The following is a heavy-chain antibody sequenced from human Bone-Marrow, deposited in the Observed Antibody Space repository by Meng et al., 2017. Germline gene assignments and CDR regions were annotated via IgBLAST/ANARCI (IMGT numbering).Heavy chain of an antibody. V-gene: IGHV3-23*01. J-gene: IGHJ4*02. D-gene: IGHD3-16*01. CDR2: ISGSGGST. CDR3: AKGGLRFPSLDY. CDR1: GFTFSSYA. Sequence: GESLKISCAASGFTFSSYAMSWVRQAPGKGLEWVSAISGSGGSTYYADSVKGRFTISRDNSKNTLYLQMNSLRAEDTAVYYCAKGGLRFPSLDYWGQGTRVT.